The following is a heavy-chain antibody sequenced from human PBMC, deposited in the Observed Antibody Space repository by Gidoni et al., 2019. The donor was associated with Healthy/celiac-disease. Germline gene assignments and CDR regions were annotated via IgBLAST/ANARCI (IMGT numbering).Heavy chain of an antibody. CDR1: GGSISSGGYY. CDR3: AREGIGSGYDFSFWFDP. Sequence: QVQLQESGPGLVKPSQTLSLTCTVSGGSISSGGYYWSWIRQHPGKGLEWIGYIYYSGSTYYNPSLKSRVTISVDTSKNQFSLKLSSVTAADTAVYYCAREGIGSGYDFSFWFDPWGQGTLVTVSS. J-gene: IGHJ5*02. D-gene: IGHD5-12*01. V-gene: IGHV4-31*03. CDR2: IYYSGST.